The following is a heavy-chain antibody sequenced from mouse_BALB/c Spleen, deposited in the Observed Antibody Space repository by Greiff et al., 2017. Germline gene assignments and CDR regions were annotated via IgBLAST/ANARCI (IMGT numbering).Heavy chain of an antibody. CDR2: ISYSGST. V-gene: IGHV3-2*02. CDR1: GYSITSDYA. CDR3: ARGGYGNYAYFDY. D-gene: IGHD2-10*02. J-gene: IGHJ2*01. Sequence: EVQLQESGPGLVKPSQSLSLTCTVTGYSITSDYAWNWIRQFPGNKLEWMGYISYSGSTSYNPSLKSRISITRDTSKNQFFLQLNSVTTEDTATYYCARGGYGNYAYFDYWGQGTTLTVSS.